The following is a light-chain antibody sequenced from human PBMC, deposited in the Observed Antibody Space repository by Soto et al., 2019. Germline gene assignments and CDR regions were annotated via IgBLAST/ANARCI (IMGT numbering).Light chain of an antibody. Sequence: GQSITISCTGTSSDVGGYNYVSWYQQHPGKAPKLMIYDVSNRPSGVSDRFSGSKSVNTASLTISGLQAEDEADYYCTSYSSSSPYIFGTGTKVTVL. J-gene: IGLJ1*01. CDR3: TSYSSSSPYI. CDR2: DVS. V-gene: IGLV2-14*04. CDR1: SSDVGGYNY.